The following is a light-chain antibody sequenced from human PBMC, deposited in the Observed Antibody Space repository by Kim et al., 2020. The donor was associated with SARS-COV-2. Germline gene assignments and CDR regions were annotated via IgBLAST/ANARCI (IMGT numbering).Light chain of an antibody. J-gene: IGLJ7*01. Sequence: QSVLTQPPSASGTPGQRVTISCSGSSSNIGSNTANWYQQLPGTAPKLLIYTNNQRPSGVPDRFSGSKSGTSASLAISGLQSEDEADYYCAAWDDSLNAAVFGGGTQLTVL. V-gene: IGLV1-44*01. CDR2: TNN. CDR3: AAWDDSLNAAV. CDR1: SSNIGSNT.